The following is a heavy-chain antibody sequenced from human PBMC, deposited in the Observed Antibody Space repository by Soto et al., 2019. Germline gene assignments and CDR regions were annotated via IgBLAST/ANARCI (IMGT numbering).Heavy chain of an antibody. J-gene: IGHJ3*02. D-gene: IGHD2-15*01. CDR3: ARDRCSGGSCYRTYAFDI. V-gene: IGHV3-21*06. CDR1: GFNFSTYT. Sequence: VLLVESGGGLVKPGGSLRLSCAASGFNFSTYTMNWVRQAPGKGLEWVSSISSSNRYIYYADSVKGRFTISRDDAKNSLYLQMNSLRAEDTAVYYCARDRCSGGSCYRTYAFDIWGQGTLVTVSS. CDR2: ISSSNRYI.